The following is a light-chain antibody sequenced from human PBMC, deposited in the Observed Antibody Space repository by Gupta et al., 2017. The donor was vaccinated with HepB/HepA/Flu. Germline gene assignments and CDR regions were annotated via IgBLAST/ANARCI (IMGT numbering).Light chain of an antibody. CDR1: KLDDKY. Sequence: SSELTPPPSVSVSPGPTASLACFGDKLDDKYVSWYQQKSGQSPVLVMYQDFLRPSGIPERFSGSNSGTTTTLTITGTQAMDEADYYCQAWVSSTEGVVFGGGTMLTVL. CDR2: QDF. V-gene: IGLV3-1*01. CDR3: QAWVSSTEGVV. J-gene: IGLJ3*02.